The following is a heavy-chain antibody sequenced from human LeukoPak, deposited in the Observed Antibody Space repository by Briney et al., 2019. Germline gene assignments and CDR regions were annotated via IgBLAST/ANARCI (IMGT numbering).Heavy chain of an antibody. CDR2: IYYSGST. Sequence: SETLSLTCTVSGGSISSSSYYWDWIRQPPGKGLEWIGSIYYSGSTYYNPSLKSRVTISVDTSKNQFSLKLSSVTAADMAVYYCARRIAARDYFDYWGQGTLVTVSS. CDR1: GGSISSSSYY. V-gene: IGHV4-39*07. D-gene: IGHD6-6*01. CDR3: ARRIAARDYFDY. J-gene: IGHJ4*02.